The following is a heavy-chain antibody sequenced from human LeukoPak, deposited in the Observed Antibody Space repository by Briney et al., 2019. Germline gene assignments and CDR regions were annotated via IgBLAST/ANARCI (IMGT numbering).Heavy chain of an antibody. CDR3: ATEGFYF. Sequence: GGSPRLSCAASGAAFSKYGMKWVRQAAGAELEYISGISRSGDITHYADSVKGRFTISRDNVKNTLYLQMNSLRAEDTALYYCATEGFYFWGPGTQVTVSS. V-gene: IGHV3-23*01. CDR2: ISRSGDIT. CDR1: GAAFSKYG. J-gene: IGHJ4*02.